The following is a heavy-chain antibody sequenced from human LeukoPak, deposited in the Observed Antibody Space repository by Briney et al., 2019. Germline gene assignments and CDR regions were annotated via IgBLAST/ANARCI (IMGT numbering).Heavy chain of an antibody. J-gene: IGHJ5*02. CDR1: GFTFSSYG. D-gene: IGHD6-19*01. V-gene: IGHV3-21*01. CDR3: ARDVGQWLTNWFDP. Sequence: PGGSLRLSCAASGFTFSSYGMNWVRQAPGKGLEWVSSISSSSTYIYYAESVKGRFTISRDNAKNSLYLQMNSLRAEDTAVYYCARDVGQWLTNWFDPWGQGTLVTVSS. CDR2: ISSSSTYI.